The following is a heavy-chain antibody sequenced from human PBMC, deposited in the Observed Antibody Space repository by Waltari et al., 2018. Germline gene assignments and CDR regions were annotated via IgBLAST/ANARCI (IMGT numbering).Heavy chain of an antibody. J-gene: IGHJ6*02. CDR1: GFIFSSNA. Sequence: EVKLLESGGGLVQPGGSLRLSCAASGFIFSSNAMSWVRQAPGKGLEWVSSISGSGGSTYYADSVKGRFTISRDNSKNTLYLQMNSLRAEDTAVYYCAKDMNYYGSGATYGMDVWGQGTTVTVSS. V-gene: IGHV3-23*01. CDR3: AKDMNYYGSGATYGMDV. CDR2: ISGSGGST. D-gene: IGHD3-10*01.